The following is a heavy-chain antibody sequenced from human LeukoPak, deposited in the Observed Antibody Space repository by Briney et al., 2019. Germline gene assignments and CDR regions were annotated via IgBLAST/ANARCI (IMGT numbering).Heavy chain of an antibody. V-gene: IGHV1-18*01. D-gene: IGHD3-9*01. CDR1: GYTFTSYG. J-gene: IGHJ4*02. CDR3: ARAGDYDILTGYLKWLFDY. CDR2: ISAYNGNT. Sequence: GASVKVSCKASGYTFTSYGISWVRQAPGQGLEWMGWISAYNGNTNYAQKLQGRVTMTTDTSTSTAYMELRSLRSDDTAVYYCARAGDYDILTGYLKWLFDYWGQGTLVTVSS.